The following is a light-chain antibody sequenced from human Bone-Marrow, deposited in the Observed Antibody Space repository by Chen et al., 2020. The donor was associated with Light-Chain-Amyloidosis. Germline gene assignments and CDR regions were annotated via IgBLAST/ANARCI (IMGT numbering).Light chain of an antibody. Sequence: EIVLTQSPSTLSLSPGERATLSCRASQSVSSTYLAWYQQKPGQGPRLLIYGASTRATGIPDRFSGSGSGTDFTLTISRLEPEDFAVYYCHLYGRSPPCTFGQGTKLEIK. CDR1: QSVSSTY. CDR2: GAS. J-gene: IGKJ2*02. V-gene: IGKV3-20*01. CDR3: HLYGRSPPCT.